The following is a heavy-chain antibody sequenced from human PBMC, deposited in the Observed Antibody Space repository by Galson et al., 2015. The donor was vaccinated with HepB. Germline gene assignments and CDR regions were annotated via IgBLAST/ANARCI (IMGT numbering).Heavy chain of an antibody. V-gene: IGHV3-30*03. J-gene: IGHJ4*02. Sequence: SLRLSCAASGFTFSSYGMHWVRQAPGKGLEWVAVISYDGSNKYYADSVKGRFTISRDNSKNTLYLQMNSLRAEDTAVYYCTRLEVVQGVIFDYWGQGTLVTVSS. CDR1: GFTFSSYG. CDR3: TRLEVVQGVIFDY. D-gene: IGHD3-10*01. CDR2: ISYDGSNK.